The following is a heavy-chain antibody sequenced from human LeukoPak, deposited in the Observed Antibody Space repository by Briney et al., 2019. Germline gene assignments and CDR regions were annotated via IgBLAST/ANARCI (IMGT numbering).Heavy chain of an antibody. CDR1: GVSISSYY. Sequence: PSETLSLTCTVSGVSISSYYWNWIRQLPGKGLEWIGYIYYSGSTNYNPSLKSRVTISVDTSKNQFSLKLSSVTAADTAVYYCARESSSSSGLVGWGQGTLVTVSS. J-gene: IGHJ4*02. D-gene: IGHD6-13*01. CDR3: ARESSSSSGLVG. CDR2: IYYSGST. V-gene: IGHV4-59*01.